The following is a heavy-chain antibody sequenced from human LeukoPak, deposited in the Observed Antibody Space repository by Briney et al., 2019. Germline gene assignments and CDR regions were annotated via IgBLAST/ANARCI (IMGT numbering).Heavy chain of an antibody. CDR3: ARAERGIAAAGAVVY. Sequence: PSETLSLTCTVSGGSISSGGYYWSWIRQPPGKGLEWIGYIYHSGSTYYNPSLKSRVTISVDRSKNQFSLKLSSVTAADTAVYYCARAERGIAAAGAVVYWGQGTLVTVSS. D-gene: IGHD6-13*01. CDR1: GGSISSGGYY. CDR2: IYHSGST. V-gene: IGHV4-30-2*01. J-gene: IGHJ4*02.